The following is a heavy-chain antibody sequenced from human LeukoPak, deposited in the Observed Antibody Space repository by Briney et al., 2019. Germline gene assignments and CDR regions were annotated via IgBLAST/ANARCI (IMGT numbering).Heavy chain of an antibody. Sequence: GGSLRLSCVASGFTFRSYEMNWVRQAPGKGLEWVSYISSSGSTIHYADSVKGRFTISRDNAKNSLYLQMNSLRAEDTAVYYCARVVYSSGWVPYWGQGTLVTVSS. CDR2: ISSSGSTI. CDR1: GFTFRSYE. V-gene: IGHV3-48*03. J-gene: IGHJ4*02. D-gene: IGHD6-19*01. CDR3: ARVVYSSGWVPY.